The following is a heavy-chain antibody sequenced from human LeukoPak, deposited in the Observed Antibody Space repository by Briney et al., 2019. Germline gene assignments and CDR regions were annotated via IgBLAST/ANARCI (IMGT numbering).Heavy chain of an antibody. CDR2: IYHSGST. CDR3: ARAQSATMVGGFIITFTCFDP. V-gene: IGHV4-30-2*01. D-gene: IGHD3-10*01. CDR1: GGSISSGGYS. Sequence: SETLSLTCAVSGGSISSGGYSWSWIRQPPGKGLEWIGYIYHSGSTYYNPSLKSRVTISVDRSKNQFSLKLSSVTAADTAVYYGARAQSATMVGGFIITFTCFDPGGQGPLVTVS. J-gene: IGHJ5*02.